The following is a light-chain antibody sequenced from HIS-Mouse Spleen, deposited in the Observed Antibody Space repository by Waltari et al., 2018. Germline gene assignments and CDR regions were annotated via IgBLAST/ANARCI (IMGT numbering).Light chain of an antibody. Sequence: EIVLTQSPGTLSLSPGERAPLSCRASQSVSNTYLAWYQQKPGQAPRLLIYGASSRATGIPDRFSGSGSGTDFTLTISRLEPEDFAVYYCQQYGSSPPWTFGQGTKVEIK. V-gene: IGKV3-20*01. CDR3: QQYGSSPPWT. J-gene: IGKJ1*01. CDR1: QSVSNTY. CDR2: GAS.